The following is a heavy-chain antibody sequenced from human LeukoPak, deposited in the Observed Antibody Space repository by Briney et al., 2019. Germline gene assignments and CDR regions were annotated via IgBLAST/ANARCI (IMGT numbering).Heavy chain of an antibody. CDR3: AREEGYYDSSGREFDY. D-gene: IGHD3-22*01. V-gene: IGHV3-21*01. Sequence: GGSLRPSCAASGFTFSSYSMNWVRQAPGKGLEWVSSISSGSSYIYYADSVKGRFTISRDNAKNSLYLQMNSLRAEDTAVYYCAREEGYYDSSGREFDYWGQGTLVTVSS. CDR2: ISSGSSYI. J-gene: IGHJ4*02. CDR1: GFTFSSYS.